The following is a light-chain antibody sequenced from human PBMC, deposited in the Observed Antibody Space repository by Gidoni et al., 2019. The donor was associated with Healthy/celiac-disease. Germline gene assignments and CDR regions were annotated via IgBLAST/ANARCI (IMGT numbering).Light chain of an antibody. CDR1: SSNIGRNT. CDR3: AAWDDSLNGRV. CDR2: SNN. J-gene: IGLJ3*02. Sequence: QSVLTQPPSASGTPGQRVTISCSGSSSNIGRNTVNWYKQLPGTAPKLLIYSNNQRPSGVPDRFSGSKSGTSASRAISGLQSEDEADYYCAAWDDSLNGRVFGGGTKLTVL. V-gene: IGLV1-44*01.